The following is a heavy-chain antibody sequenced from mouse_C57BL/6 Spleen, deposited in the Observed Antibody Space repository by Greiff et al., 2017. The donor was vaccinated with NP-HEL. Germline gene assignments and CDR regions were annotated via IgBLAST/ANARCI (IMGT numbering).Heavy chain of an antibody. J-gene: IGHJ2*01. CDR3: ARDYYGSQYYFDY. D-gene: IGHD1-1*01. CDR2: ISDGGSYT. V-gene: IGHV5-4*01. Sequence: VQLQQSGGGLVKPGGSLKLSCAASGFTFSSYAMSWVRQTPEKRLEWVATISDGGSYTYYPDNVKGRFTISRDNAKNNLYLQMSHLKSEDTAMYYCARDYYGSQYYFDYWGQGTTLTVSS. CDR1: GFTFSSYA.